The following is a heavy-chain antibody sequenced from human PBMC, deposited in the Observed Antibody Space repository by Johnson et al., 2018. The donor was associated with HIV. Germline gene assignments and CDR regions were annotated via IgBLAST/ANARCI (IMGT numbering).Heavy chain of an antibody. CDR2: ISYDGSNK. D-gene: IGHD3-22*01. CDR3: AKDGQRGRAMIVARLGAFDI. Sequence: QVQLVESGGGLVQPGGSLRLSCAASGFTFSTYEMNWVRQAPGKGLEWVAVISYDGSNKYYADSVKGRFTISRDNSKNTLYLQMNSLRPEDTAVYYCAKDGQRGRAMIVARLGAFDIWGQGTMVTVSS. V-gene: IGHV3-30*04. CDR1: GFTFSTYE. J-gene: IGHJ3*02.